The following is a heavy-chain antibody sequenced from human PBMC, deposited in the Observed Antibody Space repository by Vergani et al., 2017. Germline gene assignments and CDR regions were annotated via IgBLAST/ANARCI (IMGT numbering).Heavy chain of an antibody. CDR1: GFTFSSYA. Sequence: EVQLLESGGGLVQPGGSLRLSCAASGFTFSSYAMSWVRQAPGKGLEWVSRINSDGISTSYADSVKGRFTISRDNSKNTLYLQMNSLRAEDTAVYYCARDVILYYYDSSGSKMGAFDIWGQGTMVTVSS. CDR3: ARDVILYYYDSSGSKMGAFDI. V-gene: IGHV3-23*01. J-gene: IGHJ3*02. CDR2: INSDGIST. D-gene: IGHD3-22*01.